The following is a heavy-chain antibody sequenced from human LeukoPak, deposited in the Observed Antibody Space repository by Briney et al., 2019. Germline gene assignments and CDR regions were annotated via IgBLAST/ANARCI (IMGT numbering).Heavy chain of an antibody. CDR3: TRSASVDIGGRPDFCYFDL. CDR1: GFSFNGYG. V-gene: IGHV3-73*01. J-gene: IGHJ2*01. Sequence: GGSLRLSCEGSGFSFNGYGLHWVRQASGKGLEWIGRIRSKANYYATAYVESVKGRFIVSRDDSKRSAYLQMNDLKTEDTAVYYCTRSASVDIGGRPDFCYFDLWGRGTLVTASS. CDR2: IRSKANYYAT. D-gene: IGHD1-26*01.